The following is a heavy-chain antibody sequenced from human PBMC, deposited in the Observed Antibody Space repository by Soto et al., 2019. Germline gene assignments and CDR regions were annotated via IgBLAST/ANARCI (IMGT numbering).Heavy chain of an antibody. D-gene: IGHD3-3*01. V-gene: IGHV4-61*01. CDR3: ARTPYYYFWSGSDY. Sequence: QVQLHESGPGLVKPSETLSLPCTVSGGSVSSGSYYWRWIRQPPGKGLEWIMSTYYSGSTNYYPSRHGRVTISVYTSKNQFSMQVSSVVSADTGVYYCARTPYYYFWSGSDYVGQGTLVTVSS. J-gene: IGHJ4*02. CDR1: GGSVSSGSYY. CDR2: TYYSGST.